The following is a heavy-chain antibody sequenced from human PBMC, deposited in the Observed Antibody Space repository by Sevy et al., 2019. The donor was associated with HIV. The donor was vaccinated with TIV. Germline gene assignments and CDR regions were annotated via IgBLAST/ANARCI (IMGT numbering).Heavy chain of an antibody. CDR2: INGDGNSP. D-gene: IGHD3-3*01. CDR1: GFTFSKYW. Sequence: GGSLRLSCEVSGFTFSKYWMHWVRQAPGKGLVWVSRINGDGNSPIYADSVQGRFTISRDNAKNMLFLQMNSLRAEDTGIYYCAREGVDFWSGPVDYYYGMDVWGQGTTVTVSS. CDR3: AREGVDFWSGPVDYYYGMDV. V-gene: IGHV3-74*01. J-gene: IGHJ6*02.